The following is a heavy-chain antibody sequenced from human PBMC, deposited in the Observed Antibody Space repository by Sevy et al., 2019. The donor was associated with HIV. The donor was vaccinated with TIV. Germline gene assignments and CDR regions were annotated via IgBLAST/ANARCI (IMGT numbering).Heavy chain of an antibody. D-gene: IGHD4-4*01. CDR1: GFSLNTSGVG. CDR3: ARFLKGDYTNYFDS. J-gene: IGHJ4*02. V-gene: IGHV2-5*02. CDR2: IFWDDEK. Sequence: SGPTLVKPAQTLTLTCSFSGFSLNTSGVGVGWIRLPPGKALEWLALIFWDDEKRYSPPLKNRLTITKDTSKNQVDLTMTNMDPVDTATYYCARFLKGDYTNYFDSWDQGSLVTVSS.